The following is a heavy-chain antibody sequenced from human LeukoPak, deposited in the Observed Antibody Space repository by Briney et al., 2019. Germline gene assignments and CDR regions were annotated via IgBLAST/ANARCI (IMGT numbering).Heavy chain of an antibody. V-gene: IGHV1-69*13. CDR2: IIPIFGTA. CDR1: GGTFSSYA. CDR3: ARDCGEEYSSSRPYYYYMDV. Sequence: ASVKVSCKASGGTFSSYAISWVRQAPGQGLEWMGGIIPIFGTANYAQKFQGRVTITADESTSTAYMELSSLRSEDTAVYYCARDCGEEYSSSRPYYYYMDVWGKGTTVTVSS. J-gene: IGHJ6*03. D-gene: IGHD6-6*01.